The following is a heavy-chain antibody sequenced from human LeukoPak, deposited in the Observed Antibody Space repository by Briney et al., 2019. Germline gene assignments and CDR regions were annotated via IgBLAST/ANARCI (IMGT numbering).Heavy chain of an antibody. Sequence: GGSLRLSCAASGFTVSSTYMSWVRQAPGKGLEWVSIIYSAGSTYYADSVKGRFTISRDNSKNTLYLQMNSLRAEDTAVYYCARASYYYDSSAQYYYMDVWGKGTTVTVSS. V-gene: IGHV3-53*01. CDR1: GFTVSSTY. D-gene: IGHD3-22*01. CDR2: IYSAGST. CDR3: ARASYYYDSSAQYYYMDV. J-gene: IGHJ6*03.